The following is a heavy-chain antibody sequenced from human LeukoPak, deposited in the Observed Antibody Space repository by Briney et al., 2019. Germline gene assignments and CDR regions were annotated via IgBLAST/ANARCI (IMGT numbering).Heavy chain of an antibody. Sequence: GGSLRLSCSASGFTFSTSAMHWVRQAPGKGLEYVSAISSNGGTTNYADSVKGRFTISRDNSKNTVHLQMSGLTAEDTAVYYCVGVRWFGGSNWFDPWGQGTLVTVSS. V-gene: IGHV3-64D*09. J-gene: IGHJ5*02. CDR1: GFTFSTSA. CDR2: ISSNGGTT. CDR3: VGVRWFGGSNWFDP. D-gene: IGHD3-10*01.